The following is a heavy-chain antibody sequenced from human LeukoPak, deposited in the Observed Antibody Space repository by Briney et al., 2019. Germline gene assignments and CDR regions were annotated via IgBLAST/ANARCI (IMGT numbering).Heavy chain of an antibody. D-gene: IGHD6-6*01. CDR2: ITSSSSTV. J-gene: IGHJ5*01. CDR3: ARVHPTIAARRSPSGFDS. Sequence: GGSLRLSCAASGFTFGSYSMNWVRQAPGKGLEWVSYITSSSSTVYYADSVKGRFTISRDNAKNSLYLQMNSLRAEDTAVYYCARVHPTIAARRSPSGFDSWGQGTLVTVSS. CDR1: GFTFGSYS. V-gene: IGHV3-48*01.